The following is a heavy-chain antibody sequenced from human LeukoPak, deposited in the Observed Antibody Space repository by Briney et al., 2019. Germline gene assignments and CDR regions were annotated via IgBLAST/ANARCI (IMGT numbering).Heavy chain of an antibody. CDR1: GGSISSYY. D-gene: IGHD1-7*01. CDR3: AYNWNYFSRPDY. Sequence: SETLSLTCTVSGGSISSYYWSWIRQPAGKGLEWIGRIYTSGSTNYNPSLKSRVTISVDTSKNQFSLKLSSVTAADTAVYYCAYNWNYFSRPDYWGQGTLVTVSS. J-gene: IGHJ4*02. CDR2: IYTSGST. V-gene: IGHV4-4*07.